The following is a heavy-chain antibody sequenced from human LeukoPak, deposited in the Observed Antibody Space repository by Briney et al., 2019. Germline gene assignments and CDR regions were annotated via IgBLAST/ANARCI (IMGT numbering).Heavy chain of an antibody. J-gene: IGHJ4*02. D-gene: IGHD3-22*01. CDR3: ARDRRYYDSSGYYDY. CDR2: INPNSGGT. Sequence: EASVKVSCKASGYTFTGYYMHWVRQAPGQGLEWMGWINPNSGGTNYAQKFQGWVTMTRDTSIGTAYMELSRLRSDDTAVYYCARDRRYYDSSGYYDYWGQGTLVTVSS. V-gene: IGHV1-2*04. CDR1: GYTFTGYY.